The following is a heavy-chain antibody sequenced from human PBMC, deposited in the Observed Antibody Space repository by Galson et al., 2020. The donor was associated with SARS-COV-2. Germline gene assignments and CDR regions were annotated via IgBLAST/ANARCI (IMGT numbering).Heavy chain of an antibody. CDR1: GDSISRGGYS. J-gene: IGHJ5*02. Sequence: SETLSLTCTVSGDSISRGGYSWSWIRQLPGKGLEWIGYIYYSGSTSYNPSLKSRLAMSLDPSKNQFSLRLDSVTAADTAIYYCARGKDVVVTAFAWFDPWGQGARVTVSS. CDR3: ARGKDVVVTAFAWFDP. V-gene: IGHV4-31*03. CDR2: IYYSGST. D-gene: IGHD2-21*02.